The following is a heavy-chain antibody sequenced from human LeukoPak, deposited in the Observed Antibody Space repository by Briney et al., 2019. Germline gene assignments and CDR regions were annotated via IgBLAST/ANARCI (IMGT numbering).Heavy chain of an antibody. CDR1: GYTFTGYY. V-gene: IGHV1-69*13. CDR2: IIPIFGTA. CDR3: ARRGEDAFDI. J-gene: IGHJ3*02. Sequence: GASVKVSCKASGYTFTGYYMHWVRQAPGQGLEWMGGIIPIFGTANYAQKFQGRVTITADESTSTAYMELSSLRSEDTAVYYCARRGEDAFDIWGQGTMVTVSS.